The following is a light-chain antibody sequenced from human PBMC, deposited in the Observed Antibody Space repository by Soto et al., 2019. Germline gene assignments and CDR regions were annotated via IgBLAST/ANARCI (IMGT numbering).Light chain of an antibody. CDR2: VAS. CDR1: QSVSSN. Sequence: EIVMTQSPATRSVSPGERATLSCRASQSVSSNLAWYQQKPGQTPKLLIYVASTRATGIPARFSGSGSETEFTLTISSLQSEDFAVYYCQQYNVWPLLFGGGTKVEFK. V-gene: IGKV3-15*01. J-gene: IGKJ4*01. CDR3: QQYNVWPLL.